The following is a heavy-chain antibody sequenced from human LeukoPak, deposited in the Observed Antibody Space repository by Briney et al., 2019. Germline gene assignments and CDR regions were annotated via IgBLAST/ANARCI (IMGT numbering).Heavy chain of an antibody. CDR2: IYRSGST. CDR1: GYSISSGYY. CDR3: ARYGSGSYYAFDI. Sequence: SETLSLTCTVSGYSISSGYYWGWIRQPPGKGLEWIGSIYRSGSTYYNPSLKSRVTISVDTSKNQFSLKLSSVTAADTAVYYCARYGSGSYYAFDIWGQGTMVTVSS. J-gene: IGHJ3*02. D-gene: IGHD3-10*01. V-gene: IGHV4-38-2*02.